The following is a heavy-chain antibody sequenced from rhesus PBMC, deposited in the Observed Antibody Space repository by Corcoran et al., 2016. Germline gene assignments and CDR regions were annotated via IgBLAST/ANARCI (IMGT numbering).Heavy chain of an antibody. CDR2: IYGSGGGT. CDR1: GGSISDDYY. Sequence: QVQLQESGPGLVKPSETLSLTCAVSGGSISDDYYWSWIRQPPGKGLEWIGYIYGSGGGTNYNPSLKKRVTSSIDTSKNQFSLKLSSVTAEDTAVYYCARGRDTATVMDYFDYWGQGVLVTVSS. V-gene: IGHV4-106*01. D-gene: IGHD5-12*01. J-gene: IGHJ4*01. CDR3: ARGRDTATVMDYFDY.